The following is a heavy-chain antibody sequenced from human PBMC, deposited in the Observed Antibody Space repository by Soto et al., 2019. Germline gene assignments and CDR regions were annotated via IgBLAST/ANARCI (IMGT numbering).Heavy chain of an antibody. D-gene: IGHD5-12*01. J-gene: IGHJ4*02. CDR2: ISFDGSIK. CDR1: GFSLSRDP. V-gene: IGHV3-30*04. Sequence: QVQLVQSGGGVVQPGWSLRLSCEASGFSLSRDPIQWVRHSPGKGLEWVARISFDGSIKDYADSVKGRFTIPRDNSRKTVYVEMTSFSIEDTGAYYCAKDAPRYRGFDFTLWGQVSRVMVSS. CDR3: AKDAPRYRGFDFTL.